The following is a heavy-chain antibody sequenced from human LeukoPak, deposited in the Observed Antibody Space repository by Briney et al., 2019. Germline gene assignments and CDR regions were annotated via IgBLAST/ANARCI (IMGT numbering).Heavy chain of an antibody. CDR1: GFTFSSYG. D-gene: IGHD2/OR15-2a*01. V-gene: IGHV3-33*01. Sequence: GGALRLSCAASGFTFSSYGMHWVRQAPGKGLEWVAVIWYDGSNKYYADSVKSRFTISRDNSKNSRYLQMDSLKTENTAAYYSATDLAQGYFGSWGQGTLVTVSS. CDR3: ATDLAQGYFGS. J-gene: IGHJ4*02. CDR2: IWYDGSNK.